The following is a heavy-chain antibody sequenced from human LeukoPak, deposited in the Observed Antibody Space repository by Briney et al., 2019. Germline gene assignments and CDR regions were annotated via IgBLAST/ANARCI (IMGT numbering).Heavy chain of an antibody. CDR3: ARCDSGWPRQFDY. Sequence: GGSLRLSCAASGSTYSSYSMNWVRQAPGKGLEWVSVIYSGGSTYYADSVKGRFTISRDNSKNTLYLQMNSLRAEDTAVYYCARCDSGWPRQFDYWGQGTLVTVSS. D-gene: IGHD6-19*01. CDR2: IYSGGST. V-gene: IGHV3-66*01. CDR1: GSTYSSYS. J-gene: IGHJ4*02.